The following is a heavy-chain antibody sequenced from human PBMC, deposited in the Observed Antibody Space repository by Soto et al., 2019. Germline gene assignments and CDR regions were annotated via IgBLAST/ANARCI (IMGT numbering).Heavy chain of an antibody. CDR2: IYSGGST. CDR3: ARAPDKCSGGSCSLLFDY. V-gene: IGHV3-66*01. D-gene: IGHD2-15*01. CDR1: GFTVSSNY. J-gene: IGHJ4*02. Sequence: EVQLVESGGGLVQPGGSLRLSCAASGFTVSSNYMSWVRQAPGKGLEWVSVIYSGGSTYYADSVKGRFTISRDNSKNTLYLQMNSLRAEDTAVYYCARAPDKCSGGSCSLLFDYWGQGTLVTVSS.